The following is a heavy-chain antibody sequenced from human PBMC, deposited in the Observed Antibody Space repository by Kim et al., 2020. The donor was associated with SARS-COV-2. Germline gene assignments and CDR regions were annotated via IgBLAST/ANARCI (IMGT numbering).Heavy chain of an antibody. CDR2: ISDSGVTT. D-gene: IGHD2-21*02. V-gene: IGHV3-23*01. CDR3: TGSRGGLRFHSFDY. CDR1: EFPFNTYA. J-gene: IGHJ4*01. Sequence: GGSLRLSCAAAEFPFNTYAMSWVRQAPGRGLEWVSTISDSGVTTFYVDSVKGRFTISRDNSKNTLFLHMSSLRVEDTAVYYCTGSRGGLRFHSFDYWGQEPRSPSPQ.